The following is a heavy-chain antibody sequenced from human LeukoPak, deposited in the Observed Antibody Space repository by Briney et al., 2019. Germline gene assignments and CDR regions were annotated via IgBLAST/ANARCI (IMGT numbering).Heavy chain of an antibody. J-gene: IGHJ4*02. CDR2: ISHDGSNK. CDR1: EFTFSSYG. D-gene: IGHD2-21*02. V-gene: IGHV3-30*18. Sequence: GRSLRLSCAGSEFTFSSYGMHWVRQAPGKGLEWVAAISHDGSNKYYADSMKGRFTISRDNSRNTVYLQMDSLRAEDTALYYCAKPYLCSGDCHFDSWGQGTLVTVSS. CDR3: AKPYLCSGDCHFDS.